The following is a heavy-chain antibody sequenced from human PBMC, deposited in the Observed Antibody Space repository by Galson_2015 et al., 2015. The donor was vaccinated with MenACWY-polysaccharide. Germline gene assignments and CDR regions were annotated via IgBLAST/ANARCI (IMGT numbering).Heavy chain of an antibody. J-gene: IGHJ4*02. CDR2: ISGSGNT. CDR1: GFIFSSYA. Sequence: PLRLSCAASGFIFSSYAMNWVRQAPGKGLEWVSDISGSGNTYADSVKGRFTISRDNSKNTLYLQMNSLRAEDTAVYYCVKGKMLINCWGQGTLVTVSS. CDR3: VKGKMLINC. D-gene: IGHD1-20*01. V-gene: IGHV3-23*01.